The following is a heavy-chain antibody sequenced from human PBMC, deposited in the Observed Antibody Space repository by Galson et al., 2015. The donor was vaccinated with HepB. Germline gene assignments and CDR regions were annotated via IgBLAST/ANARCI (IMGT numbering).Heavy chain of an antibody. CDR1: GGSFSGYY. Sequence: SETLSLTCAVYGGSFSGYYWSWIRQPPGKGLEWIGEINHSGSTNYNPSLKSRVTISVDTSKNQFSLKLSSVTAADTAVYYCARGSGSPQSNFDYWGQGTLVTVSS. D-gene: IGHD5-12*01. CDR3: ARGSGSPQSNFDY. CDR2: INHSGST. J-gene: IGHJ4*02. V-gene: IGHV4-34*01.